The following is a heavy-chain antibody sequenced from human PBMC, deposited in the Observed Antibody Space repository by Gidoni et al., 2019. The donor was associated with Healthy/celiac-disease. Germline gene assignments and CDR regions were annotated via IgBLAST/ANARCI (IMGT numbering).Heavy chain of an antibody. V-gene: IGHV3-30*04. D-gene: IGHD2-2*01. CDR3: ARAGRYCSSTSCYVHDAFDI. CDR1: VFPHSSYT. CDR2: ISYDGSNK. Sequence: QVQLVESGGGVVQPGRSLILSCAASVFPHSSYTIHWVRQEPGKGLEWVAVISYDGSNKFYADSGKGRFTISRDNSKNTLYLQMNSLRAEDTAVYYCARAGRYCSSTSCYVHDAFDIWGQGTMVTVSS. J-gene: IGHJ3*02.